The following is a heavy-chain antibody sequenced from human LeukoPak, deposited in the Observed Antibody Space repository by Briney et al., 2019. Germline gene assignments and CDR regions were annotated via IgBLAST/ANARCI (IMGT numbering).Heavy chain of an antibody. D-gene: IGHD6-13*01. Sequence: SETLSLTCAVYGGSFSGYYWSWIRQPPGKGLEWIGEISHSGSTNYNPSLKSRVTISVDTSKNQFSLKLSSVTAAETAVYYCARKIGLKGYSSSSRPKWFDPWGQGTLVTVSS. V-gene: IGHV4-34*01. J-gene: IGHJ5*02. CDR3: ARKIGLKGYSSSSRPKWFDP. CDR1: GGSFSGYY. CDR2: ISHSGST.